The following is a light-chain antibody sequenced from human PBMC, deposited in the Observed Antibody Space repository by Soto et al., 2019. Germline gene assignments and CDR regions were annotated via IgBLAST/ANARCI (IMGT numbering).Light chain of an antibody. CDR2: DTS. Sequence: DIQMTQSPSSLSASVGDRVTITCQASHDITSYLNWYQHKPGKAPNLFIYDTSILEAGVPSRFSGSGSGTDLAFNINSLPQEDVATCYCTKYDYLPIFGPGTTVDFK. J-gene: IGKJ3*01. CDR3: TKYDYLPI. CDR1: HDITSY. V-gene: IGKV1-33*01.